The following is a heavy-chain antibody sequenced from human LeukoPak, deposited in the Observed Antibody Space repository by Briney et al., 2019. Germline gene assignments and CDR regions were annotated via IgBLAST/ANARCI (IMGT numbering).Heavy chain of an antibody. CDR2: VADDGRDK. Sequence: GGSLRLSCAASGFTFSNYGMHWVRQAPGKGLEWVAVVADDGRDKHHADSVKGRFTISRDNSKNMLLLQMNSLRPEDTAVYYCAKDGASSAAAYYFDYWGQGTLVTVSS. CDR3: AKDGASSAAAYYFDY. D-gene: IGHD4/OR15-4a*01. J-gene: IGHJ4*02. CDR1: GFTFSNYG. V-gene: IGHV3-30*18.